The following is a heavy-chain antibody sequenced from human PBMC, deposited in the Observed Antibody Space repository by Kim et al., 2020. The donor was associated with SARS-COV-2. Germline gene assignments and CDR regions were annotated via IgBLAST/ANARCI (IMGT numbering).Heavy chain of an antibody. CDR1: GFTFSSYA. CDR2: IYSGGSST. CDR3: AKDLGWGGIAAAGIGV. V-gene: IGHV3-23*03. J-gene: IGHJ4*02. Sequence: GGSLRLSCAASGFTFSSYAMSWVRQAPGKGLEWVSVIYSGGSSTYYADSVKGRFTISRDNSKNTLYLQMNSLRAEDTAVYYCAKDLGWGGIAAAGIGVWGQGTLVTVSS. D-gene: IGHD6-13*01.